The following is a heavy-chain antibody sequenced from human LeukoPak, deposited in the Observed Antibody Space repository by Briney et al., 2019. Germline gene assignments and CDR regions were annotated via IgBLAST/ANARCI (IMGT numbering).Heavy chain of an antibody. J-gene: IGHJ4*02. D-gene: IGHD1-26*01. V-gene: IGHV3-23*01. Sequence: GGSLRLSCAASGFTFSSYAMSWVRQAPGKGLEWVSAISGSGGSTYYADSVKGRFTISRDNSKNTLFLQMNSLRAEDTAVYYCAKDGIVGATNGDFFDCWGQGTLVTISS. CDR1: GFTFSSYA. CDR2: ISGSGGST. CDR3: AKDGIVGATNGDFFDC.